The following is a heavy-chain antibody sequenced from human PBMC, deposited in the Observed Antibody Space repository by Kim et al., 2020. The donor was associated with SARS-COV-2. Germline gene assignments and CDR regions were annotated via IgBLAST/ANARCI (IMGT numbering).Heavy chain of an antibody. D-gene: IGHD5-18*01. J-gene: IGHJ3*02. CDR3: ARGLTRIQLDGAFDI. CDR2: FNPNSGGT. CDR1: GYTFVGKY. Sequence: ASVKVSCKASGYTFVGKYMHWVRQAPGQGLEWMGRFNPNSGGTNFAQKFQGRVTMTRDTSISTAYMELSSLRSDDTAVYYCARGLTRIQLDGAFDIWGQGTMVTVSS. V-gene: IGHV1-2*06.